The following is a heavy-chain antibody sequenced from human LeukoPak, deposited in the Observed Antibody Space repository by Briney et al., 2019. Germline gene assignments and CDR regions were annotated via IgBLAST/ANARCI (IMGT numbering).Heavy chain of an antibody. J-gene: IGHJ4*02. CDR2: INVDGSST. Sequence: GGSLRLSCAASGFVFSSYWMHWVRQAPGKEPVWVSRINVDGSSTTYGDSVKGRFTVSRDSAQNTLYLQMNSLRAEDTAVYYCARGDRNWDFDFWGQGTPVTVSS. V-gene: IGHV3-74*01. CDR1: GFVFSSYW. CDR3: ARGDRNWDFDF. D-gene: IGHD1-1*01.